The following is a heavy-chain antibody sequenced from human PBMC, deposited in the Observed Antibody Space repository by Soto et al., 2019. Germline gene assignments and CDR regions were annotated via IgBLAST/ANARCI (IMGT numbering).Heavy chain of an antibody. CDR3: TTDRGEISIFDY. CDR2: IKSKTDGGTT. Sequence: PGGSLRLSCAASGFTFSNAWMSWVRQAPGKGLEWVGRIKSKTDGGTTDYAAPVKGRFTIPRDDSKNTLYLQMNSLKTEDTAVYYCTTDRGEISIFDYWGQGTLVTVSS. V-gene: IGHV3-15*01. J-gene: IGHJ4*02. CDR1: GFTFSNAW. D-gene: IGHD3-16*02.